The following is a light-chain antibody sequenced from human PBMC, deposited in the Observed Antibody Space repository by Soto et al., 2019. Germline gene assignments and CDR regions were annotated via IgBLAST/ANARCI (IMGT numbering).Light chain of an antibody. CDR2: DVT. J-gene: IGLJ1*01. V-gene: IGLV2-11*01. Sequence: QSALTQPRSVSGSPGQSVTISCTGTSRDVGGYTYVSWYQQHPGKAPRLLIYDVTERPSGVPDRFSGSKSGNTASLTISGLQADDEADYYCCSYAGSLTYVFGSRTKVTVL. CDR1: SRDVGGYTY. CDR3: CSYAGSLTYV.